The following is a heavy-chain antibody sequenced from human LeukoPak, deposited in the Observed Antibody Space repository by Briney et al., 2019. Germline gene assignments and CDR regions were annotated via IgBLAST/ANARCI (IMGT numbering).Heavy chain of an antibody. Sequence: ASVKVSCKASGYTFTSYGISWVRQAPGQGLEWMGWISAYNGNTNYAQKLQGRVTMTTDTSTSTAYMELRSLRSDDTAVYYCAHDSSGWHIVGNRFDPWGQGTLVTVSS. CDR2: ISAYNGNT. D-gene: IGHD6-19*01. CDR3: AHDSSGWHIVGNRFDP. J-gene: IGHJ5*02. CDR1: GYTFTSYG. V-gene: IGHV1-18*01.